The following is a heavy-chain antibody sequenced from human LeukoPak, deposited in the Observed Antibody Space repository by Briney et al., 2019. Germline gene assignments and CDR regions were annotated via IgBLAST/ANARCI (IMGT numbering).Heavy chain of an antibody. D-gene: IGHD3-16*01. V-gene: IGHV4-59*01. J-gene: IGHJ4*02. CDR2: IYYSGST. Sequence: SETLSLTCTVSGGSISSYYWSWIRQPPGKGLEWIGYIYYSGSTNYNPSLKSRVTISVDTSKNQFSLKLSSVTAADTAVYYCARGGGIRSGLDFWGQGTLVTVSS. CDR1: GGSISSYY. CDR3: ARGGGIRSGLDF.